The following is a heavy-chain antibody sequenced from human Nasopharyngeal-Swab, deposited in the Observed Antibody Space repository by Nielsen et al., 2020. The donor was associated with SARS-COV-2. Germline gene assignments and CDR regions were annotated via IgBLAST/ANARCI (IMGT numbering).Heavy chain of an antibody. CDR2: IYYSGST. J-gene: IGHJ4*02. Sequence: RQAPGKGLEWIGYIYYSGSTYYNPSLKSRVTISVDTSKNQFSLKLSSVTAADTAVYYCARAEVPAALDYRGQGTLVTVSS. D-gene: IGHD2-2*01. V-gene: IGHV4-30-4*01. CDR3: ARAEVPAALDY.